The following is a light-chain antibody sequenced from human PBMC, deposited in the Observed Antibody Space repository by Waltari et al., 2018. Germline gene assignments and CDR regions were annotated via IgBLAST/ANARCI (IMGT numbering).Light chain of an antibody. Sequence: EIVLNQSPEFQSVTLKEKVTINCRASHSIGGRLHWYQQKPDLSPKIIIMYASQSFAGIPSRFSGSGSGTDFTLTIDGLEAEDAATYYCHHSDSLPYSFGQGTKLEIK. CDR1: HSIGGR. V-gene: IGKV6-21*01. CDR3: HHSDSLPYS. CDR2: YAS. J-gene: IGKJ2*03.